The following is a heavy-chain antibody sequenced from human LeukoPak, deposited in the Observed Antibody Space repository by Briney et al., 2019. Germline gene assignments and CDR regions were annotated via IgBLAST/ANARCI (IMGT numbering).Heavy chain of an antibody. CDR1: GGSISSYY. J-gene: IGHJ5*02. CDR3: ARGLDYGDYVNWFDP. Sequence: SETLSLTCTVSGGSISSYYWSLIRQPPGKGLEWIGYSYYSGSTNYNPSLKSRVTISVDTSKNQFSLKLSSVTAADTAVYYCARGLDYGDYVNWFDPWGQGTLVTVSS. CDR2: SYYSGST. V-gene: IGHV4-59*08. D-gene: IGHD4-17*01.